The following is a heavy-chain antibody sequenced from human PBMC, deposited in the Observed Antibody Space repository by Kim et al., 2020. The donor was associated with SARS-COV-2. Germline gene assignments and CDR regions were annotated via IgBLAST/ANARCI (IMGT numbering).Heavy chain of an antibody. D-gene: IGHD1-26*01. J-gene: IGHJ4*02. CDR3: TGDLVGPTGMAY. CDR1: GFSLSDQY. CDR2: ARNKANGYSP. V-gene: IGHV3-72*01. Sequence: GGSLRLSCAASGFSLSDQYMDWVRQAPGKGLEWVGRARNKANGYSPQYAAFVNGRFTISRDDSKNSLYLQLNGLKTEDTAVYYCTGDLVGPTGMAYWGQGTLVTVSS.